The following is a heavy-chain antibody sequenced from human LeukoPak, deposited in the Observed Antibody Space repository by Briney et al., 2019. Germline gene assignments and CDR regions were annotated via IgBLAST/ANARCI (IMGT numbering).Heavy chain of an antibody. V-gene: IGHV4-31*03. J-gene: IGHJ4*02. Sequence: SETLSLTCTFSGGSIRSGAYYWSWIRQHPGKGLEWIGYIYYSGSTYYNPSLESRVTISVDTSKNQFSLRLSSVTAADTAVYYCARDLSGDSSEPLGYFDYWGQGTLVTVSS. CDR2: IYYSGST. D-gene: IGHD3-22*01. CDR3: ARDLSGDSSEPLGYFDY. CDR1: GGSIRSGAYY.